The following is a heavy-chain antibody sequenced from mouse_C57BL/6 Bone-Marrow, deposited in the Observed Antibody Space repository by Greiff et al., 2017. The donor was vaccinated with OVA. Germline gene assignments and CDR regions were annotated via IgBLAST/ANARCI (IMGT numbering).Heavy chain of an antibody. CDR1: GYTFTSYW. Sequence: VQLQQPGAELVKPGASVKMSCKASGYTFTSYWITWVKQRPGQGLEWIGDIYPGSGSTNYNEKFKSKATLTVDTSSSTAYMQLSSLTSEDSAVDYCARRVVAAYYFDYWGQGTTLTVSS. CDR3: ARRVVAAYYFDY. J-gene: IGHJ2*01. D-gene: IGHD1-1*01. V-gene: IGHV1-55*01. CDR2: IYPGSGST.